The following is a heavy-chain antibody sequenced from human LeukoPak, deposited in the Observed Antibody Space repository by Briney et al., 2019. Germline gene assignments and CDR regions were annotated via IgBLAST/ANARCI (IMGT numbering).Heavy chain of an antibody. CDR3: AGSLGPLTEY. CDR1: GFSFRDYW. CDR2: IKQDTIEK. V-gene: IGHV3-7*01. J-gene: IGHJ4*02. Sequence: GGSLRLSCEASGFSFRDYWMTWIRQAPGKGLEWVANIKQDTIEKNYLDSVRGRFTISRDNAKNTLYLQMNSLRAEDTAVYYCAGSLGPLTEYWGQGTLVTVSS. D-gene: IGHD7-27*01.